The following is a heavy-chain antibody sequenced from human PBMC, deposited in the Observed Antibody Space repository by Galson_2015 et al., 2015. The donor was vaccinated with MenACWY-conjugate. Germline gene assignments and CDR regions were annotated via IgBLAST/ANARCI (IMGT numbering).Heavy chain of an antibody. CDR2: ITAGPITP. D-gene: IGHD1-7*01. Sequence: SLRLSCAASGFTFSSYAVSLVRQAPGKGLEWVSAITAGPITPCYIASVKDRFTISSNNAKNTVYLQMNSLRPEDTAVFYCAKTRGTSFDFDAWGQGYLVTVSS. CDR1: GFTFSSYA. V-gene: IGHV3-23*01. CDR3: AKTRGTSFDFDA. J-gene: IGHJ4*02.